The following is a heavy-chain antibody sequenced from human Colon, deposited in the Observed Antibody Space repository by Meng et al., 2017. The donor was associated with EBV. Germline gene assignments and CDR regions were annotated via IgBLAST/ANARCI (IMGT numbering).Heavy chain of an antibody. CDR2: INSNWNT. CDR3: VRVRGDFDY. D-gene: IGHD3-16*01. CDR1: GDSVSDTNHF. Sequence: QPQLQESGPGLVKPSETLSRTCIVSGDSVSDTNHFWGWVRQAPGKGLEWVGSINSNWNTYSNPSLTSRVTMSLDTSKNQFSLKLSSVTAADTAVYYCVRVRGDFDYWGQGTLVTVSS. V-gene: IGHV4-39*07. J-gene: IGHJ4*02.